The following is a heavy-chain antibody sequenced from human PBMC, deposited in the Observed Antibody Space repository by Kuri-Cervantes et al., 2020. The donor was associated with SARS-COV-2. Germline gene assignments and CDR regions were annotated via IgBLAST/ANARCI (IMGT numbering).Heavy chain of an antibody. CDR3: TTSMIVSAAHYFDY. Sequence: GESLKISCAASGFTFSSYGMHWVRQAPGKGLEWVAVIWYDGSNKYYADSVKGRFTISRDNSKNTLYLQMNSLRAEDTAVYYCTTSMIVSAAHYFDYWGQGILVTVSS. CDR2: IWYDGSNK. CDR1: GFTFSSYG. J-gene: IGHJ4*02. V-gene: IGHV3-33*01. D-gene: IGHD3-22*01.